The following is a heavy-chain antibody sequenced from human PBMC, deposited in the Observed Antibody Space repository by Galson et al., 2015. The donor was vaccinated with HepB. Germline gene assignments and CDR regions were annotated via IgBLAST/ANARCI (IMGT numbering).Heavy chain of an antibody. D-gene: IGHD3-10*01. CDR3: TTDGRGSGSGYFDY. CDR1: GFTFSNAW. Sequence: SLRLSCAASGFTFSNAWMNWVRQAPGKGLEWVGRIKSKTDGGTTDYAAPVKGRFTISRDDSKNTLYLQMNSLKTEDTAVYYCTTDGRGSGSGYFDYWGQGTLVTVSS. CDR2: IKSKTDGGTT. V-gene: IGHV3-15*07. J-gene: IGHJ4*02.